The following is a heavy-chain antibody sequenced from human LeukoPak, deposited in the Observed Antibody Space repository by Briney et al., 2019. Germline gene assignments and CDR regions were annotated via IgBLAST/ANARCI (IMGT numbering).Heavy chain of an antibody. J-gene: IGHJ4*02. Sequence: GASVKVSCKASGGTFSSYAISWVRQAPGQGLEWMGRIIPILGIANYAQTFQGRVTITADKSTSTAYMELSSLRSEDTAVYYCATQGYSGYDLLDYWGQGTLVKVSS. CDR3: ATQGYSGYDLLDY. CDR2: IIPILGIA. CDR1: GGTFSSYA. D-gene: IGHD5-12*01. V-gene: IGHV1-69*04.